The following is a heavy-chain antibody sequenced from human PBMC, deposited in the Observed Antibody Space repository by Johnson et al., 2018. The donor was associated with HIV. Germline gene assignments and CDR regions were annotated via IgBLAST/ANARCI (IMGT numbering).Heavy chain of an antibody. CDR1: GFTFSSYG. V-gene: IGHV3-30*03. CDR3: RLRAEDTTVLYCARYSSGWYGAFGI. Sequence: QVQLVESGGGVVQPGRSLRLSCAASGFTFSSYGIHWVRQAPGKGLEWVAHITYDGSNKYYADSVKGRFTISRDNSKNTLYLQMNSLRAEDTAVEMNRLRAEDTTVLYCARYSSGWYGAFGIWGQGTMVTVSS. J-gene: IGHJ3*02. D-gene: IGHD6-19*01. CDR2: ITYDGSNK.